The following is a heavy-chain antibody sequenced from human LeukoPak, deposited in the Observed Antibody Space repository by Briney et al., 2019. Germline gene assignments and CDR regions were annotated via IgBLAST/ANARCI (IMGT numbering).Heavy chain of an antibody. CDR2: INPNSGGT. V-gene: IGHV1-2*02. J-gene: IGHJ5*02. CDR1: GYTFTGYY. D-gene: IGHD3-22*01. Sequence: GASVKVPCKASGYTFTGYYMHWVRQAPGQGLEWMGWINPNSGGTNYAQKFQGRVTMTRDTSISTAYMELSRLRSDDTAVYYCARGGDSSGYYDNWFDPWGQGTLVTVSS. CDR3: ARGGDSSGYYDNWFDP.